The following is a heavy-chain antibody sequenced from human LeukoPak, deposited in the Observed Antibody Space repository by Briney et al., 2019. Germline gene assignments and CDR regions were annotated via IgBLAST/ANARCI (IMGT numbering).Heavy chain of an antibody. CDR2: ISGSGGST. CDR1: GFTFSSYV. V-gene: IGHV3-23*01. Sequence: PGGSLRLSCAASGFTFSSYVVNWVRQAPGKGLEWASSISGSGGSTYYADSVKGRYTISRDNSKNTLYLQMNSLRAEDTAVYFCARWGNDYSQFDSWGQGTLVTVS. J-gene: IGHJ4*02. CDR3: ARWGNDYSQFDS. D-gene: IGHD4-11*01.